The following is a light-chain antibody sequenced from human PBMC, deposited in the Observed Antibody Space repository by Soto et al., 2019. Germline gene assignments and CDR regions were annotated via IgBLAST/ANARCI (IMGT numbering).Light chain of an antibody. J-gene: IGKJ2*01. CDR2: WAS. CDR1: QSVLYSSNNKNY. CDR3: QQYYSPPQA. V-gene: IGKV4-1*01. Sequence: DIVMTQSPDSLAVSLGERATINCKSSQSVLYSSNNKNYLAWYQQKPGQPPKLRIYWASTLESGVPDRFSGSGSGTEFTLTISSLQAEDVAVYYCQQYYSPPQAFGQGTKREIK.